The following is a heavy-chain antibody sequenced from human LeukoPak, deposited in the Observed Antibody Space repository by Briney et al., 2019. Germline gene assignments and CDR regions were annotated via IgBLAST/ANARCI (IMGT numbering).Heavy chain of an antibody. D-gene: IGHD3-10*01. V-gene: IGHV3-15*01. CDR1: GFTFSNAW. Sequence: PGGSLRLSCAASGFTFSNAWMSWVRQAPGKGLEWVGRIMSKTDGGTTAYAAPVKGRFTISRDDSKNTLSLQMKGLETEDTAVYYCTTASVAMVRGVINPDAFDVWGLGTMVIVSS. CDR2: IMSKTDGGTT. CDR3: TTASVAMVRGVINPDAFDV. J-gene: IGHJ3*01.